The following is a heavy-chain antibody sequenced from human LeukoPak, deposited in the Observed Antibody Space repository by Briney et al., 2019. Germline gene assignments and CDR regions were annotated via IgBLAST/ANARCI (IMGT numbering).Heavy chain of an antibody. CDR3: ATPYCSSISCLDVFSM. J-gene: IGHJ3*02. D-gene: IGHD2-2*01. CDR2: KYYSGSA. Sequence: PSQTLSLTCTVSGVSVSDGRYYWSWIRQHPGKGLEWIGYKYYSGSAKYHPSLKSRLTISVDTSKNQFSLQLTSVTAADTATYYCATPYCSSISCLDVFSMWGQGTRVTVSS. V-gene: IGHV4-31*03. CDR1: GVSVSDGRYY.